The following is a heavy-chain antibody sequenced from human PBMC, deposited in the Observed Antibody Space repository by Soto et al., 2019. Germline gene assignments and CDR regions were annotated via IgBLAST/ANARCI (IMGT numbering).Heavy chain of an antibody. CDR1: GYSFTNYW. Sequence: PGESLKISCRASGYSFTNYWVAWVRQMPGKGLEWMGIIYPGDSDTRYSPSFQGQVSISADKSINTAYLQWSSLKASDTAMYYCARHSMVGGTVGWFDPWGQGTLVTVSS. J-gene: IGHJ5*02. CDR3: ARHSMVGGTVGWFDP. D-gene: IGHD1-26*01. V-gene: IGHV5-51*01. CDR2: IYPGDSDT.